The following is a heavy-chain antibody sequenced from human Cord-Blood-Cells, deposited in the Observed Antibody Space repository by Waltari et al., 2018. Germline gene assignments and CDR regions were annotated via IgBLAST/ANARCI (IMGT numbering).Heavy chain of an antibody. CDR1: GGSVSSGSYY. D-gene: IGHD2-2*02. J-gene: IGHJ4*02. V-gene: IGHV4-61*01. CDR2: IYYSGST. Sequence: QVQLQESGPGLVKPSETLSLTCTVSGGSVSSGSYYWSWIRQHPGKGLEWIGYIYYSGSTNYNPSLKSRVTISVDTSKNQFSLKLSSVTAADTAVYYCARGNSDIVVVPAAIPYFDYWGQGTLVTVSS. CDR3: ARGNSDIVVVPAAIPYFDY.